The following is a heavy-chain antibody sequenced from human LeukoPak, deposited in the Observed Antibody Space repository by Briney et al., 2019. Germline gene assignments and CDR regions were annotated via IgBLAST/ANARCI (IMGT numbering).Heavy chain of an antibody. D-gene: IGHD4-23*01. CDR1: GYTFTSYG. V-gene: IGHV1-18*01. CDR2: ISAYNGNT. Sequence: GASVKVSCKASGYTFTSYGISWVRQAPGQGLEWMGWISAYNGNTNYAQKLQGRVTMTTDTSTSTAYMELRSLRSDDTAVYYCARDPRQEYYGGNSAEYFDYWGQGTLVTVSS. CDR3: ARDPRQEYYGGNSAEYFDY. J-gene: IGHJ4*02.